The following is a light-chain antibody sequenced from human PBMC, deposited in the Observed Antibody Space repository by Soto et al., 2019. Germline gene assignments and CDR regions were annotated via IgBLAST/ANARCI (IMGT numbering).Light chain of an antibody. CDR1: QSIKNL. V-gene: IGKV3-15*01. J-gene: IGKJ5*01. CDR2: YAS. Sequence: TPSPATLSVSPGEGATLSCRASQSIKNLLAWYQQRPGRSPRLLLYYASTRATGVPARFSGSGSGTEFTLAISSLQSEDFAVYYCQQYHNWPITFGQGTRLEIK. CDR3: QQYHNWPIT.